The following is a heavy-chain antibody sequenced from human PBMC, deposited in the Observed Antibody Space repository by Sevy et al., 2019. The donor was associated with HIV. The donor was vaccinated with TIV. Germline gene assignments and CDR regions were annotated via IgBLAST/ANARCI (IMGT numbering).Heavy chain of an antibody. CDR2: IYYSGST. D-gene: IGHD1-26*01. J-gene: IGHJ3*02. CDR3: ARGEVGHSAFDI. CDR1: GGSISSYY. Sequence: SETLSLTCTVSGGSISSYYRSWIRQPPGKGLEWIGYIYYSGSTNYNPSLKSRVTISVDTSKNQFSLKLSSVTAADTAVYYCARGEVGHSAFDIWGQGTMVTVSS. V-gene: IGHV4-59*01.